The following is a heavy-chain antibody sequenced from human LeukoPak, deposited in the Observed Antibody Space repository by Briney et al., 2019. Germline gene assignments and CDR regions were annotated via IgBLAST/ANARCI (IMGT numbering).Heavy chain of an antibody. CDR1: GFTFSSYE. CDR3: ARVGSSSWYSYDY. J-gene: IGHJ4*02. V-gene: IGHV3-48*03. D-gene: IGHD6-13*01. CDR2: ISSSGSTI. Sequence: GGSLRLSCAASGFTFSSYEMNRVRQAPGKGLEWVSYISSSGSTIYYADSVKGRFTISRDNAKNSLYLQMNSLRAEDTAVYYCARVGSSSWYSYDYWGQGTLVTVSS.